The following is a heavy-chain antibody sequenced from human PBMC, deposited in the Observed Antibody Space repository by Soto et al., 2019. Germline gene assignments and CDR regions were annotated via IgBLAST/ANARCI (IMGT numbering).Heavy chain of an antibody. V-gene: IGHV3-9*01. CDR1: GFTFDDYA. CDR2: ITWNSGTT. CDR3: ARDDDYGDMNYYYYYGMHV. D-gene: IGHD4-17*01. J-gene: IGHJ6*02. Sequence: PGGSLRLSCAASGFTFDDYAMHWVRQAPGKGLEWVSGITWNSGTTEYADSVKGRFTISRDNSKNTLYLQMNSLRAEDTAVYYCARDDDYGDMNYYYYYGMHVSCPGTTLTV.